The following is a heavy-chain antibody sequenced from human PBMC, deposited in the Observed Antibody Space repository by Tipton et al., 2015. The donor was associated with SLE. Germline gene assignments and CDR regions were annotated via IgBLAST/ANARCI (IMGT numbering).Heavy chain of an antibody. CDR3: ARDLLLDAREMATMGDY. CDR1: GFTVSSNC. V-gene: IGHV3-53*05. Sequence: SLRLSCAASGFTVSSNCMSWVRQAPGKGLEWVSVIYSGGSTYYADSVKGRFTISRDNSKNTLYLQMNSLRAEDTAVYYCARDLLLDAREMATMGDYWGQGTLVTVSS. J-gene: IGHJ4*02. CDR2: IYSGGST. D-gene: IGHD5-24*01.